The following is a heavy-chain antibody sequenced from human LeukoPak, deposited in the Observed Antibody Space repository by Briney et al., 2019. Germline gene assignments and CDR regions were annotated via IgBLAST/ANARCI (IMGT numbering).Heavy chain of an antibody. Sequence: PGGSLRLSCAASGFTFSSYAVSWVRQAPGKGLEWVSTIGGDGSTYYADSVKGRFTISRDTSQNTLYLQMNTLRAEDTAQYYCWYSHGYWGQGTLVTVSS. D-gene: IGHD6-13*01. J-gene: IGHJ4*02. CDR3: WYSHGY. CDR1: GFTFSSYA. V-gene: IGHV3-23*01. CDR2: IGGDGST.